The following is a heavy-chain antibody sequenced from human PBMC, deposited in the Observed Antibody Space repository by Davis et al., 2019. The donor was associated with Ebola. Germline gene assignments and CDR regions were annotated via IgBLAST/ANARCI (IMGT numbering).Heavy chain of an antibody. Sequence: ASVKVSCKASGYTFTGYYIHWVRQAPGQGLEWMGWINPNSGGTNYAQKFQGRVTMTRDTSISTAYMELSRLRSDDTAVYYCTRRINVIQGVIWWFDPWGQGTLVTVSS. D-gene: IGHD3-10*01. J-gene: IGHJ5*02. V-gene: IGHV1-2*02. CDR1: GYTFTGYY. CDR3: TRRINVIQGVIWWFDP. CDR2: INPNSGGT.